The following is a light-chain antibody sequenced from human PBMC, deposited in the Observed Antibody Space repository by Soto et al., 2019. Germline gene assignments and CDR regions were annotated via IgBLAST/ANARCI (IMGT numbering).Light chain of an antibody. CDR3: QQRTDRPPWT. CDR2: GAS. V-gene: IGKV3D-20*02. J-gene: IGKJ1*01. CDR1: QSVSSIY. Sequence: EIVLTQSPGTLSLSPGERATLSCRASQSVSSIYLAWYQQKPGQAPRLLIYGASSRATGIPDRFSGSGSGTDFTLTISRLEPEDFAVYYCQQRTDRPPWTFGQGTKVDIK.